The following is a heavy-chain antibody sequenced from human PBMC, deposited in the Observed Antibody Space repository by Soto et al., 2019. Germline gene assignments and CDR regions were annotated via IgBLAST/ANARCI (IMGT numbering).Heavy chain of an antibody. CDR1: GLTFTNAW. CDR3: SRVEYVTSSPIG. V-gene: IGHV3-15*01. J-gene: IGHJ4*02. CDR2: IKSVVEGKTT. D-gene: IGHD6-6*01. Sequence: EVQLVESGGGLVKPGGSLRLSCVVSGLTFTNAWMNWVRQAPGKGPEWVGRIKSVVEGKTTDYAAAVKGRFTISRDDSKNMAYLQMNGLKTEDTAMYYCSRVEYVTSSPIGWGQGTLVTVSS.